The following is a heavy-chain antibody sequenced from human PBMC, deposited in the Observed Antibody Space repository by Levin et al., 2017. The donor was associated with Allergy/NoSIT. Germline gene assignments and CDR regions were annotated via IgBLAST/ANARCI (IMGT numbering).Heavy chain of an antibody. CDR2: IKEDGSEK. CDR3: ARDHNYYGSGSYYRVAFDI. Sequence: LSLPCAASGFTFSSYWMTWVRQAPGKGLEWVANIKEDGSEKYYVDSVKGRFTISRDNAKNSLYLQMNSLRAEDTAVYYCARDHNYYGSGSYYRVAFDIWGQGTVVTVSS. CDR1: GFTFSSYW. D-gene: IGHD3-10*01. V-gene: IGHV3-7*04. J-gene: IGHJ3*02.